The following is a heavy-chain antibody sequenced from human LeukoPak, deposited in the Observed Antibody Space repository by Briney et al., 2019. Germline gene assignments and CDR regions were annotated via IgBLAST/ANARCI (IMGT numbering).Heavy chain of an antibody. V-gene: IGHV4-4*02. J-gene: IGHJ4*02. Sequence: TSETLSLTCAVSGGSISSSNWWSWVRQPPGKGLEWIGEIYHSGSTNYNPSLKSRVTISVDKSKNQFSLKLSSVTAADTAVYYCARSGSGYLRYYFDYWGQGTLVTVSS. CDR1: GGSISSSNW. D-gene: IGHD5-12*01. CDR2: IYHSGST. CDR3: ARSGSGYLRYYFDY.